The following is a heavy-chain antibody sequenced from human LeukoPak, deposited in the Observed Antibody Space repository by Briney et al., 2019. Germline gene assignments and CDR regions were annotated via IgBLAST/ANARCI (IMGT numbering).Heavy chain of an antibody. D-gene: IGHD5-24*01. J-gene: IGHJ3*02. CDR1: GYNFTSYW. CDR3: ARQRGDAYKGRAFDI. CDR2: IYPGDSDT. V-gene: IGHV5-51*01. Sequence: GESLEISFQSSGYNFTSYWIGWVRPVPGKGLEGVGIIYPGDSDTRYSPSFQGQVTISADKSISTAYLQWSSLKASDTAMYYCARQRGDAYKGRAFDIWGQGTMVTVSS.